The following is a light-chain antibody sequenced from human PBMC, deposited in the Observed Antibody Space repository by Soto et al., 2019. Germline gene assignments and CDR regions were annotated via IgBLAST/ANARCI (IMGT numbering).Light chain of an antibody. J-gene: IGLJ3*02. CDR3: GTWDSTLSSGV. CDR2: GDS. CDR1: SSNIGRYS. V-gene: IGLV1-51*01. Sequence: QSVLTQPPSVSAAPGQEVTISCSGTSSNIGRYSVSWYQQLPGTAPKLLVFGDSQRPSGIPARFFDSKSGTSATLAITGLQTGDEADYYCGTWDSTLSSGVFGGGTKLTVL.